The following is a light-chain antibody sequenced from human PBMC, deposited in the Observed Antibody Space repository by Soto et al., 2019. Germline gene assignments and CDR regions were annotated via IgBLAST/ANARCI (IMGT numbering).Light chain of an antibody. Sequence: TQMTQSPSTLYASVGDSVSITCRASRDIGTWLAWFQQKPGRAPNLLIYRASTLARGVPSRFSGSVSGTEFTLTISSRQPDELATYYCHRHETYPLAFGGGNKVDI. CDR3: HRHETYPLA. V-gene: IGKV1-5*03. J-gene: IGKJ4*01. CDR1: RDIGTW. CDR2: RAS.